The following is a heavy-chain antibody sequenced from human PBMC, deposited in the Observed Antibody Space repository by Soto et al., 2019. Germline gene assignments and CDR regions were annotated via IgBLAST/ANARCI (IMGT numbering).Heavy chain of an antibody. CDR1: GGSISSEYFH. V-gene: IGHV4-30-4*08. D-gene: IGHD2-21*02. J-gene: IGHJ6*02. CDR3: AREDDGGDRDYYGLDV. CDR2: IHYTGSI. Sequence: QVQLQQSGPGLVEPSQTLSLTCAVSGGSISSEYFHWTWIRQSPGKGLEWIGYIHYTGSIMYNPSFKSRLTMAVVTTKNQFSLQLTSVTAADTAVYFCAREDDGGDRDYYGLDVWGQGTTVTVSS.